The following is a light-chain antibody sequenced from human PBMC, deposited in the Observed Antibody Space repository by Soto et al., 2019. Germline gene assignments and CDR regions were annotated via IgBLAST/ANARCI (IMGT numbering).Light chain of an antibody. V-gene: IGKV3-20*01. CDR3: QQYGRSPAT. Sequence: EIVLTQSPGTLSLSPGERATLSCRASQSVSSNYLAWYQQKXGQAPRLLIFGASSRASGIPXRXXXXXXXXXXXXXIGRLEPEDFAVYYCQQYGRSPATFGQGTKVEIK. CDR1: QSVSSNY. J-gene: IGKJ1*01. CDR2: GAS.